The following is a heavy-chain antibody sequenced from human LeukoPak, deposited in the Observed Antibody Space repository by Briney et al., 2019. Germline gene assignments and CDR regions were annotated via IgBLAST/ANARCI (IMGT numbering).Heavy chain of an antibody. D-gene: IGHD3-10*01. CDR2: IKEDGSEK. CDR1: GFTLSHYW. J-gene: IGHJ5*02. Sequence: GGSLRLSCSAFGFTLSHYWMAWVPQAPGKGLEWVASIKEDGSEKSYVDSVKGRFTISRDNAKNSLYLQMNSLGAEDTAVYYCVRGRSYTIDPWSQGMLVTVSS. CDR3: VRGRSYTIDP. V-gene: IGHV3-7*01.